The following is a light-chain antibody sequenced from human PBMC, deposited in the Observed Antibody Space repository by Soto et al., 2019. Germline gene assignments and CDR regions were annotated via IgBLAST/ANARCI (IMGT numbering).Light chain of an antibody. J-gene: IGLJ3*02. Sequence: NFMLTQPHSVSESPGKTVTISCTRSRGSIASNSVQWFQPRPGSSPTTVIYEDTYRPSGVPDRFSGSIDSSSNSASLTISGLQPEDEADYYCCTYAGSFHQFGGGTKLTVL. V-gene: IGLV6-57*01. CDR3: CTYAGSFHQ. CDR2: EDT. CDR1: RGSIASNS.